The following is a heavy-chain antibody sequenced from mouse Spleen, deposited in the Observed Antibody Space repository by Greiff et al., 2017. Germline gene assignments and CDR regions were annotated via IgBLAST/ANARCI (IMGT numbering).Heavy chain of an antibody. J-gene: IGHJ1*01. V-gene: IGHV1-75*01. CDR3: ARDGNYVDWYFDV. D-gene: IGHD2-1*01. Sequence: VQLQESGPELVKPGASVKISCKASGYTFTDYYINWVKQRPGQGLEWIGWIFPGSGSTYYNEKFKGKATLTVDKSSSTAYMLLSSLTSEDSAVYFCARDGNYVDWYFDVWGAGTTVTVSS. CDR1: GYTFTDYY. CDR2: IFPGSGST.